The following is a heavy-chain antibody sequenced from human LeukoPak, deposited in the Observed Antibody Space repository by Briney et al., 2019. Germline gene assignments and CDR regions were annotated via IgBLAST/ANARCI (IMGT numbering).Heavy chain of an antibody. CDR1: GFTFTTYA. CDR3: ARVFNYYGSGKTDY. CDR2: ITGSGSST. D-gene: IGHD3-10*01. V-gene: IGHV3-23*01. J-gene: IGHJ4*02. Sequence: GGSLRLSCAASGFTFTTYAMSWVRQAPGKGLEWVSSITGSGSSTYYADSVKGRFTISRDNAKNSLYLQMNSLRAEDTAVYYCARVFNYYGSGKTDYWGQGTLVTVSS.